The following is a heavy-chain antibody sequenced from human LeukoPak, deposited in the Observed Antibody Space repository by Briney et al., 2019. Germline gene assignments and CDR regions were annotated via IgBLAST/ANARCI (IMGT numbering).Heavy chain of an antibody. Sequence: SETLSLTCAVHGGSLSGNYWSWIRQPPGKGLGWIGQGTHDGVTNYNPSLKSRVTVSVDTPRNQVSLKVTSLTAADTAVYYCARGLNILDYWGQGTLVTVSS. CDR3: ARGLNILDY. CDR1: GGSLSGNY. V-gene: IGHV4-34*01. J-gene: IGHJ4*02. CDR2: GTHDGVT.